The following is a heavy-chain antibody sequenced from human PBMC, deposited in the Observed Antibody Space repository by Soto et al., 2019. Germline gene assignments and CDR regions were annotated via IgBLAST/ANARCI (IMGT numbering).Heavy chain of an antibody. J-gene: IGHJ3*02. D-gene: IGHD2-15*01. CDR2: IYPGDSDT. Sequence: GESLKISCKGSGYSFTSYWIGWVRQMPGKGLEWMGIIYPGDSDTRYSPSFQGQVTISADKSISTAYLQWSSLKASDTAMYYCARLRYCSGGSCPDAFDIWGQGTMVTVSS. CDR3: ARLRYCSGGSCPDAFDI. V-gene: IGHV5-51*01. CDR1: GYSFTSYW.